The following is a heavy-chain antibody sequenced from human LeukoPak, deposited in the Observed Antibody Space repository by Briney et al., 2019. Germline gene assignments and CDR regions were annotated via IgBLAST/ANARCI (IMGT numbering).Heavy chain of an antibody. CDR2: IWYDGSNK. V-gene: IGHV3-33*01. CDR3: ARASGFGVAYYYYGMDV. Sequence: GGSLRLSCAASGFIFNNFGMHWVRQAPGKGLEWVAVIWYDGSNKYYADSVKGRFTISRDNSKNTLYLQMNSLRGEDTAVYYCARASGFGVAYYYYGMDVWGQGTTVTVSS. CDR1: GFIFNNFG. D-gene: IGHD2-21*01. J-gene: IGHJ6*02.